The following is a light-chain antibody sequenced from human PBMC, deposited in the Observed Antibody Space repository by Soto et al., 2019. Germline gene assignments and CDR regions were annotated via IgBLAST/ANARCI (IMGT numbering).Light chain of an antibody. J-gene: IGKJ3*01. V-gene: IGKV1-27*01. Sequence: DIQMTQSPSSLSASIGDRVTITCRASQGITDFLAWYQQKAGKVPKLLIYAASTLQSGFPSRFSGSGSGTDFTLTISSLQPEDVATYYCHKYNSAPFSFGPGT. CDR3: HKYNSAPFS. CDR2: AAS. CDR1: QGITDF.